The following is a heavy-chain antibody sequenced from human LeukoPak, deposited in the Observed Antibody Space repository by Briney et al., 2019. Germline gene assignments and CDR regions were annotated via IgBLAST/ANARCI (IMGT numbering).Heavy chain of an antibody. CDR3: ASGGSTTGADY. V-gene: IGHV3-48*04. Sequence: GGSLRLSCAASGFTFSSYAMSWVRQAPGKGLEWVSYISSSGSTIYYADSVKGRFTISRDNAKNSLYLQMNSLRAEDTAVYYCASGGSTTGADYWGQGTLVTVSS. D-gene: IGHD7-27*01. CDR1: GFTFSSYA. CDR2: ISSSGSTI. J-gene: IGHJ4*02.